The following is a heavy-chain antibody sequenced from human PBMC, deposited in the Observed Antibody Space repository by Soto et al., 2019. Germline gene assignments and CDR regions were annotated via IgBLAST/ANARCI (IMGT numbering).Heavy chain of an antibody. CDR3: AKSARTTGTTGGYSWFDP. D-gene: IGHD1-1*01. CDR1: GFTFSSYA. J-gene: IGHJ5*02. V-gene: IGHV3-23*01. Sequence: GGSLRLSCAASGFTFSSYAMSWVRQAPGKGLEWVSAISGSGGSTYYADSVKGRFTISRDNSKNTQYLQMNSLRADDTAVYYCAKSARTTGTTGGYSWFDPWGQGTLVTVSS. CDR2: ISGSGGST.